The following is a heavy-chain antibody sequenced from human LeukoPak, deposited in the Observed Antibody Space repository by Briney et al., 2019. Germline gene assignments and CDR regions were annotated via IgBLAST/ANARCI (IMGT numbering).Heavy chain of an antibody. CDR2: IEQDGSEK. J-gene: IGHJ4*02. V-gene: IGHV3-7*01. Sequence: GGSLRLSCAASGFTFSSYWMSWVRQAPGKGLEWVANIEQDGSEKYYVDSVKGRFTISRDNAKNSLYLQMNSLRAEDTAVYYCASVARYFDWLLFDYWGQGTLVTVSS. CDR3: ASVARYFDWLLFDY. CDR1: GFTFSSYW. D-gene: IGHD3-9*01.